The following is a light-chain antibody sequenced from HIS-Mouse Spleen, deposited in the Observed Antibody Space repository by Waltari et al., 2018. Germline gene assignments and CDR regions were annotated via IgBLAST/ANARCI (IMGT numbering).Light chain of an antibody. CDR2: EDS. V-gene: IGLV3-10*01. Sequence: SYALTQPPSASVSPGQTARITCPGDALPKKYAYWYQQKSGQAPALVIYEDSKRPSGIPERFSGSSSGTMATLTISGAQVEDEADYYCYSTDSSGNHRVFGGGTKLTVL. J-gene: IGLJ2*01. CDR3: YSTDSSGNHRV. CDR1: ALPKKY.